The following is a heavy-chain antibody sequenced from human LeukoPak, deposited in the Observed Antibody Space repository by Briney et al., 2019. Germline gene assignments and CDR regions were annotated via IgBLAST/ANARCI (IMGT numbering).Heavy chain of an antibody. CDR1: GFTFSSYW. D-gene: IGHD4-23*01. CDR3: ARGANDYGGPENWFDP. CDR2: INTDGSST. J-gene: IGHJ5*02. Sequence: GGSLRLSCAASGFTFSSYWMHWVRKAPGKGLVWVSRINTDGSSTSYADSVKGRFTISRDNAKNTLYLQMNSLRAEDTAVYYCARGANDYGGPENWFDPWGQGTLVTVSS. V-gene: IGHV3-74*01.